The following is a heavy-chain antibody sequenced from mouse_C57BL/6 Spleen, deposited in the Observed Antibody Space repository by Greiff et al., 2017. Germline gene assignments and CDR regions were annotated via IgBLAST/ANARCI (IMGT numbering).Heavy chain of an antibody. Sequence: QVQLKQSGAELVKPGASVKLSCKASGYTFTEYTIHWVKQRPGQGLEWIGWFYPGSGSIKYNEKFKDKAPLTAHKSSSTVYMERSRLTSEDSAVSFWSRHEEEKWDVGLDYGGQGTTLTVSS. CDR1: GYTFTEYT. V-gene: IGHV1-62-2*01. CDR3: SRHEEEKWDVGLDY. CDR2: FYPGSGSI. D-gene: IGHD1-3*01. J-gene: IGHJ2*01.